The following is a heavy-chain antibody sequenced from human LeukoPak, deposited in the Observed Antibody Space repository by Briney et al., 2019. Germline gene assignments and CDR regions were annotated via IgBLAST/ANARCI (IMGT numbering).Heavy chain of an antibody. CDR1: GFTFSSYD. CDR2: ISSSSHYI. J-gene: IGHJ4*02. Sequence: GGSLRLSCAASGFTFSSYDMSWVRQAPGKGLEWVSSISSSSHYIYYADSVKGRFTISRDNAKNSLYLQMNSLRAEDTAVYYCARVGYSYGRSLFYFDFWGQGTLVTVSS. V-gene: IGHV3-21*01. D-gene: IGHD5-18*01. CDR3: ARVGYSYGRSLFYFDF.